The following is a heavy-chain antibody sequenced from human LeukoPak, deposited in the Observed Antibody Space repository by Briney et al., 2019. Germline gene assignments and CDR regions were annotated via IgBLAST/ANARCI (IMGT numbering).Heavy chain of an antibody. J-gene: IGHJ4*02. V-gene: IGHV1-3*01. Sequence: ASVKVSCKASGYTFTSYAMHWVRQAPGQRLEWMGWINAGNGNTKYSQKFQGRVTITRDTSASTAYMGLSSLRSEDTAVYYCARSYCGGDCYSETYLPSLYYFDYWGQGTLVTVSS. CDR3: ARSYCGGDCYSETYLPSLYYFDY. CDR2: INAGNGNT. D-gene: IGHD2-21*02. CDR1: GYTFTSYA.